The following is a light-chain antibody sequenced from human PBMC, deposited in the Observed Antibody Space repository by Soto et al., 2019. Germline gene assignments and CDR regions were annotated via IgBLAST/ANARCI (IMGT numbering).Light chain of an antibody. J-gene: IGLJ2*01. CDR1: SSNIGSNH. CDR2: RSD. CDR3: AARDDSLSGVV. Sequence: QSVLTQPPSTSGTPGQRVTISCSGSSSNIGSNHVYWYQQFPGMAPKLLMYRSDQRPTGVPDRFSGSKSGTSASLAISGLWSDDEADYACAARDDSLSGVVFGGGTKLTVL. V-gene: IGLV1-47*03.